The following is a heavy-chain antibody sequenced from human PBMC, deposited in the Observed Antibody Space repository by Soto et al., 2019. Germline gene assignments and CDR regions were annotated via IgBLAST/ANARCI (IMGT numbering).Heavy chain of an antibody. Sequence: PGGSLILSCAASGFTFSSFAMNWVRQAPGKGLEWVAVISYDGSNKYYADSVKGRFTISRDNSKNTVYLQMSSLKTEDTAVYYCAKQIRSFDWFFPLDYWGPGA. CDR3: AKQIRSFDWFFPLDY. J-gene: IGHJ4*02. CDR2: ISYDGSNK. V-gene: IGHV3-30-3*02. D-gene: IGHD3-9*01. CDR1: GFTFSSFA.